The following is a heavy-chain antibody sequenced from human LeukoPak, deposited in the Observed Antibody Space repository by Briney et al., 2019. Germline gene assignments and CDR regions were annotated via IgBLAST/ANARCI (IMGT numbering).Heavy chain of an antibody. CDR2: ISGSGGST. D-gene: IGHD1-14*01. V-gene: IGHV3-23*01. Sequence: PGGSLRLSCAASGFTFSIYAMTWVRQAPGKGLEWVSAISGSGGSTHYAASVKGRFTISRHNSKNTLYLHMNSLRVDDTAVYYCARRSWYREFEYWGQGTLVTVSS. CDR3: ARRSWYREFEY. J-gene: IGHJ4*02. CDR1: GFTFSIYA.